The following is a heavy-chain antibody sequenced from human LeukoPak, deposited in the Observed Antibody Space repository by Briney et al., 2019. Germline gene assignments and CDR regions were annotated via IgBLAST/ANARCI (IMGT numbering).Heavy chain of an antibody. Sequence: GGSLRLSCAASGFSFSKSSMLWFRQAPGKGLEWVSSISIGSSPYTYYADSLKGRFTISRDNAKNSVCLQMNSLSPEDTAVYYCASYTLWYGDSWGQGTLVTVSS. CDR2: ISIGSSPYT. V-gene: IGHV3-21*06. D-gene: IGHD3-10*01. CDR3: ASYTLWYGDS. CDR1: GFSFSKSS. J-gene: IGHJ4*02.